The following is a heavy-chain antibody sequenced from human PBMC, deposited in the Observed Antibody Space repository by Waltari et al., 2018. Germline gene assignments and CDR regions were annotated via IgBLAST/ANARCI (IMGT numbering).Heavy chain of an antibody. D-gene: IGHD3-10*01. CDR1: GFTFRDYY. V-gene: IGHV3-11*01. CDR2: ISSSGSTI. J-gene: IGHJ4*02. CDR3: ARDRWFGDLLYYFDY. Sequence: QVQLVESGGGLVKPGGSLRLSCAAPGFTFRDYYMRWIRQAPGKGLEWVSYISSSGSTIYYADSVKGRFTISRDNAKNSLYLQMNSLRAEDTAVYYCARDRWFGDLLYYFDYWGQGTLVTVSS.